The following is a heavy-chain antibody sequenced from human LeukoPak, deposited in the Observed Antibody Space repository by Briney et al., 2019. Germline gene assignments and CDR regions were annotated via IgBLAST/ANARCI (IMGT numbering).Heavy chain of an antibody. CDR3: AREIAAAGDFDY. CDR1: GGSISSSSYY. D-gene: IGHD6-13*01. CDR2: IYYSGST. Sequence: PSETLSLTCTVSGGSISSSSYYWGWIRQPPGKGLEWIGSIYYSGSTYYNPSLESRVTISVDTSKNQFSLRLSSVTAADTAVYYCAREIAAAGDFDYWGQGTLVTVSS. J-gene: IGHJ4*02. V-gene: IGHV4-39*07.